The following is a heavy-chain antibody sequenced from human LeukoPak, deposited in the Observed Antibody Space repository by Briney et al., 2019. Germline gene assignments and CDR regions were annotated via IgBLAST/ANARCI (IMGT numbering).Heavy chain of an antibody. D-gene: IGHD4-11*01. J-gene: IGHJ6*03. CDR1: GFAFSSYA. V-gene: IGHV3-30-3*01. CDR3: ARCPYKYSNYWNYYYMDV. CDR2: ISYDGSNK. Sequence: PGGSLRLSCAASGFAFSSYAMHWVRQAPGKGLEWVAVISYDGSNKYYADSVKGRFTISRDNSKNTLYLQMNSLRAEDTAVYYCARCPYKYSNYWNYYYMDVWGKGTTVTVSS.